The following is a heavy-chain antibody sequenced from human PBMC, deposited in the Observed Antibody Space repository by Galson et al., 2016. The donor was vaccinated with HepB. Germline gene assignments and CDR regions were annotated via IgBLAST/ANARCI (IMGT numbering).Heavy chain of an antibody. J-gene: IGHJ6*02. CDR2: ISGYNGNT. Sequence: SVKVSCKASGYTFTTYGIGWVRQAPGQGLEWMGWISGYNGNTHYAQKFQDRVTLTRDTSTGTAYMDLWSLTSDDTAVYYCAREDWNPRYYFNGMDVWGQGTTVTVSS. CDR3: AREDWNPRYYFNGMDV. D-gene: IGHD1-1*01. V-gene: IGHV1-18*01. CDR1: GYTFTTYG.